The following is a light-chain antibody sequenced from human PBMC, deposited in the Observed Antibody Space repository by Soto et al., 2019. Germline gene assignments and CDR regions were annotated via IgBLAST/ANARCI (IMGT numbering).Light chain of an antibody. CDR1: SSDVGSYNL. J-gene: IGLJ1*01. V-gene: IGLV2-23*03. CDR2: EGS. Sequence: QSALTQPASVSGSPGQSITISCTGTSSDVGSYNLVSWYQQHPGKAPKLMIYEGSKRPSGVSNRFSGSKSGNTASLTISGLQAEDEADYYCCSYEGSGSFVFGTGAKVTVL. CDR3: CSYEGSGSFV.